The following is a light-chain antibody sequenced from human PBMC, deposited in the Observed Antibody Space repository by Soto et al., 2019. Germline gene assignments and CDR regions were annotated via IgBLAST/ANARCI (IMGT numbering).Light chain of an antibody. Sequence: QSALTQPASVSGSPGQSITISCTGTSSDVGGYNYVSWYQQHPGKAPKLMIYEVSNRPSGVSNHFSGSKSGNTASLTISGLQAEDEADYYCSSYTSSSTLGYVFGTGTQLTVL. J-gene: IGLJ1*01. CDR1: SSDVGGYNY. CDR3: SSYTSSSTLGYV. CDR2: EVS. V-gene: IGLV2-14*01.